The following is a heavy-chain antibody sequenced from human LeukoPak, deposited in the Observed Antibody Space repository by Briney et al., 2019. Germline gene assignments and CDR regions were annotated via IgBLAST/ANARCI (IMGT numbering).Heavy chain of an antibody. D-gene: IGHD6-19*01. CDR1: GFTFSSYW. CDR2: INSDGSST. J-gene: IGHJ4*02. V-gene: IGHV3-74*01. CDR3: ARSKKVAGVFDY. Sequence: GGSLRLSCAASGFTFSSYWMHWVRQAPGKGLVWVSRINSDGSSTSYADSVKGRFTISRDNAKNTLYLQMNSLRAEDTAVYYSARSKKVAGVFDYWGQGTLVTVSS.